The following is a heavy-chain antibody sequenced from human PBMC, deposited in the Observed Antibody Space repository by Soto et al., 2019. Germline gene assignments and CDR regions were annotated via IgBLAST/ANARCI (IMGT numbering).Heavy chain of an antibody. CDR2: MNPNSGNT. CDR3: AKVSGGWYRRRVFFDP. V-gene: IGHV1-8*01. Sequence: SYYMNSVRQEKEKGLEWMGWMNPNSGNTGYAQKFQGRVTMTRNTFISTAYMELSSLRSEDTAVYYCAKVSGGWYRRRVFFDPLLQGTLDTVSS. CDR1: SYY. J-gene: IGHJ5*02. D-gene: IGHD6-19*01.